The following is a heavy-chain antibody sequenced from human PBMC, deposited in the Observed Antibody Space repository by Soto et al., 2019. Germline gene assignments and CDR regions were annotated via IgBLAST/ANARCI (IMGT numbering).Heavy chain of an antibody. CDR1: GGSFSSYY. Sequence: PSETLSLTCAVCGGSFSSYYCSWICQPQGKGLEWIGEIYHSGSTNSNPSLKRRGPISVDTSKNQFPLKLSSVTAADPALSYCATAVAPYYYGSGRYYSCHYGIDVWGQGTMVTVSS. V-gene: IGHV4-34*01. J-gene: IGHJ6*02. CDR3: ATAVAPYYYGSGRYYSCHYGIDV. D-gene: IGHD3-10*01. CDR2: IYHSGST.